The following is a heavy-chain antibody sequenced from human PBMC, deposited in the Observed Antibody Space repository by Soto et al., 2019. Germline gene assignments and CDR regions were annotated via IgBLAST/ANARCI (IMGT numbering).Heavy chain of an antibody. CDR1: GFTFSSYG. CDR2: ISYDGSNK. J-gene: IGHJ4*02. D-gene: IGHD7-27*01. Sequence: GGSLRLSCAASGFTFSSYGMHWVRQAPGKGLEWVAVISYDGSNKYYADSVKGRFTISRDNSKSTLYLQVDSLRPEDVAVYYCARDPKTSGGQHWAFNYFDSWGQGTLVTVSS. CDR3: ARDPKTSGGQHWAFNYFDS. V-gene: IGHV3-30*03.